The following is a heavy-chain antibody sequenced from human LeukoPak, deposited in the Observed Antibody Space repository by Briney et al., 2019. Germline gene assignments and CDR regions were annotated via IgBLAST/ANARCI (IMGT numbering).Heavy chain of an antibody. CDR1: GFTFSSYG. CDR2: IRYDGSNR. D-gene: IGHD5-18*01. CDR3: AKDTGAWIRLWHLFDY. Sequence: PGGSLRLSCAASGFTFSSYGMHWVRQAPGKGLEWVAFIRYDGSNRYYADSVKGRFTISRDNSKNTVYLQINSLRAEDTAVYYCAKDTGAWIRLWHLFDYWGQGTLVTVSS. V-gene: IGHV3-30*02. J-gene: IGHJ4*02.